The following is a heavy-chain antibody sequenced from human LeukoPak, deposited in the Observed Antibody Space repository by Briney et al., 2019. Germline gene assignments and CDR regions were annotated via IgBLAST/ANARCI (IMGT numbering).Heavy chain of an antibody. CDR1: GLTLSNYW. D-gene: IGHD3-3*01. V-gene: IGHV3-7*01. Sequence: GGSLRLSCVAPGLTLSNYWTSWVRQAPGKGLEWVATIKPDGSEKYYVDSVKGRFTISRDNATRSLYLQMDSLRAEDTAVYYCARAASAYYSGQGTPVTASS. J-gene: IGHJ4*02. CDR3: ARAASAYY. CDR2: IKPDGSEK.